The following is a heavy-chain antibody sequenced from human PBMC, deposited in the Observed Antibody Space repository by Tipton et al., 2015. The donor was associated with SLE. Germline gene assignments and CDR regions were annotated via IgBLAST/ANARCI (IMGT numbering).Heavy chain of an antibody. D-gene: IGHD3-16*01. CDR3: ARNGVPGGDLGCFGY. Sequence: LRLSCAVSGGSISSGGYSWSWIRQPPGKGLEWIGYIYHSGSTYYNPSLKSRVTISVDRSKNQFSLKLSSVTAADTAVYYCARNGVPGGDLGCFGYWGQGTLVPVSS. V-gene: IGHV4-30-2*01. CDR1: GGSISSGGYS. J-gene: IGHJ4*02. CDR2: IYHSGST.